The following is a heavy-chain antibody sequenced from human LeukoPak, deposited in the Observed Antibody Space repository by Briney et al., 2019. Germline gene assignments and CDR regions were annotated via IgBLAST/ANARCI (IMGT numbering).Heavy chain of an antibody. V-gene: IGHV3-53*01. CDR1: GFIVSNNY. J-gene: IGHJ4*02. CDR2: IYSGGST. CDR3: ARYYYDSSGYPYYFDY. D-gene: IGHD3-22*01. Sequence: GGSLRLSCAASGFIVSNNYMSWVRQAPGKGLEWVSVIYSGGSTYYADSVKGRFTISRDNSENTVYLQMNSLRAEDTAVYYCARYYYDSSGYPYYFDYWGQGTLVTVSS.